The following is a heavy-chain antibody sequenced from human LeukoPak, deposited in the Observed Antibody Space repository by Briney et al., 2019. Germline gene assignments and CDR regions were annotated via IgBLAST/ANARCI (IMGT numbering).Heavy chain of an antibody. D-gene: IGHD3-3*01. J-gene: IGHJ5*02. V-gene: IGHV5-51*01. CDR2: IYPVDSDT. CDR3: ARHRGTIFGMVMHNWFDP. Sequence: GESLKISCEASGYSFTSYWIGWVRQMPGKGLEWVALIYPVDSDTRYNPSFQGQVTISADKSINTVYLQWNSLKASDSAMYYCARHRGTIFGMVMHNWFDPWGQGTLVTVSS. CDR1: GYSFTSYW.